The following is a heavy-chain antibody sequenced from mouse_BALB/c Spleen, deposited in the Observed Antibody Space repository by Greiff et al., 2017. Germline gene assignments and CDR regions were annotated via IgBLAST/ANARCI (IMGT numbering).Heavy chain of an antibody. D-gene: IGHD2-1*01. V-gene: IGHV5-17*02. J-gene: IGHJ2*01. CDR3: ARSPYGNFFFDY. CDR1: GFTFSSFG. CDR2: ISSGSSTI. Sequence: EVNLVESGGGLVQPGGSRKLSCAASGFTFSSFGMHWVRQAPEKGLEWVAYISSGSSTIYYADTVKGRFTISRDNPKNTLFLQMTSLRSEDTAMYYCARSPYGNFFFDYWGQGTTLTVSS.